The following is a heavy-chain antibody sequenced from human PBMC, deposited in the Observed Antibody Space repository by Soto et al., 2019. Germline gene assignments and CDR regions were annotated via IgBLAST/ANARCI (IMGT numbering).Heavy chain of an antibody. J-gene: IGHJ6*02. CDR1: GFTFSGSA. V-gene: IGHV3-73*01. CDR2: IRSKANSYAT. Sequence: GGSLRLSCAASGFTFSGSAMHWVRQASGKGLEWVGRIRSKANSYATADAASVKGSFNISRGESKPTAYLKRNSIKPEDQSLFYCSTGRQIYYSYVGDVGGQGTPVPVSS. CDR3: STGRQIYYSYVGDV.